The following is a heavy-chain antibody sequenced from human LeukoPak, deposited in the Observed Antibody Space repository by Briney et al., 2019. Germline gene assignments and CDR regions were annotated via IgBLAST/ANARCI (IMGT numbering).Heavy chain of an antibody. CDR1: GYSFTSYW. CDR3: ARPHERAGATLDV. Sequence: GESLKISCTGSGYSFTSYWIGWVRRMPGKGLEWMGIIYPGDSDTRYSPSLQGQVTISAAKSISTAYLQWSSMKASDTAMYYCARPHERAGATLDVWGQGTTVTVSS. CDR2: IYPGDSDT. D-gene: IGHD1-26*01. J-gene: IGHJ6*02. V-gene: IGHV5-51*01.